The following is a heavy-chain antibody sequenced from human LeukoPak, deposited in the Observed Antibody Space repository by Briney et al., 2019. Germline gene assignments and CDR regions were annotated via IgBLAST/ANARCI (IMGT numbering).Heavy chain of an antibody. D-gene: IGHD3-9*01. CDR3: AREGRYDILTGYSPCYFDY. CDR1: GFTFSSYG. Sequence: GGSLRLSCAASGFTFSSYGMHWVRQAPGKGLEWVAVIWYDGSNKYYADSVKGRFTISRDNSKNTLYLQMNSLRAEGTALYYCAREGRYDILTGYSPCYFDYWGQGTLVTVSS. CDR2: IWYDGSNK. V-gene: IGHV3-33*01. J-gene: IGHJ4*02.